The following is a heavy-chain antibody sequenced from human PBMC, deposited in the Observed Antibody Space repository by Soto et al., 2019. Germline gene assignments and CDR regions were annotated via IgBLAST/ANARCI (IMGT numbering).Heavy chain of an antibody. Sequence: GGSLRLSCAASGFTFSSYGMHWVRQAPGRGLEWVSAISGSGGSTYYADSVKGRFTISRDNSKNTLYLQMNSLRAEDTAVYYCAKAAKSSSTNYYYYGMDVWGQGTTVTVSS. CDR1: GFTFSSYG. D-gene: IGHD6-6*01. V-gene: IGHV3-23*01. J-gene: IGHJ6*02. CDR2: ISGSGGST. CDR3: AKAAKSSSTNYYYYGMDV.